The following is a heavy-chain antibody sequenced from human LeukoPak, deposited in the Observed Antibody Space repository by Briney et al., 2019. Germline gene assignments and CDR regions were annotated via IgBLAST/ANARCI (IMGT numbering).Heavy chain of an antibody. Sequence: PGGSLRLSCGASEFIFKSYTMSWVRQAPGKGLEWVSSISSGSDYIYYADSVKGRFTISRDNSNNTLYLQMNSLRAEDTAVYYCATAILTGYYMSGSYFDYWGQGTLVTVSS. CDR3: ATAILTGYYMSGSYFDY. V-gene: IGHV3-23*01. CDR2: ISSGSDYI. J-gene: IGHJ4*02. CDR1: EFIFKSYT. D-gene: IGHD3-9*01.